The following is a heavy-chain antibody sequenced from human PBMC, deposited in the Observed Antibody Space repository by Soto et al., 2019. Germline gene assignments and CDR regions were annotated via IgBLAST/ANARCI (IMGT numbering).Heavy chain of an antibody. J-gene: IGHJ6*02. CDR1: GFTFSSYA. CDR2: ISYDGSNK. D-gene: IGHD3-9*01. CDR3: ARELRYFDWLLHYYYYYGMDV. Sequence: GGSLRLSCAASGFTFSSYAMHWVRQAPGKGLEWVAVISYDGSNKCYADSVKGRFTISRDNSKNTLYLQMSSLRAEDRAVYYCARELRYFDWLLHYYYYYGMDVWGQGTTVTVSS. V-gene: IGHV3-30-3*01.